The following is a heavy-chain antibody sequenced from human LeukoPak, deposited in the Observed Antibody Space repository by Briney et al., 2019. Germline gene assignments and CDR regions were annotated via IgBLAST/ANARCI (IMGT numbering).Heavy chain of an antibody. Sequence: PGGSLRLSCAASGFTFSSYAMSWVRQAPGKGLEGVSAISGSGGSTYYADSVKGRFTISRDNSKNTLCLQMNSLRAEDTAVYYCAKDERITMVRGVIITDDYWGQGTLVTVSS. CDR2: ISGSGGST. J-gene: IGHJ4*02. CDR1: GFTFSSYA. V-gene: IGHV3-23*01. CDR3: AKDERITMVRGVIITDDY. D-gene: IGHD3-10*01.